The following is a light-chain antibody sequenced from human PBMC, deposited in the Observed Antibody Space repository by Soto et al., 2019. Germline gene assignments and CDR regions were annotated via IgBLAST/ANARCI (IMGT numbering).Light chain of an antibody. CDR1: QTISSY. CDR3: QQSYITPRT. CDR2: AAS. J-gene: IGKJ1*01. V-gene: IGKV1-39*01. Sequence: DIQMTPSPSSPSASLRENVSNTFRASQTISSYLNWYQQKPGTAPKLLIYAASTLQTGVPSRFSGSGSGTDFTLTISSLHPVDYATYYCQQSYITPRTFGQGTKVDIK.